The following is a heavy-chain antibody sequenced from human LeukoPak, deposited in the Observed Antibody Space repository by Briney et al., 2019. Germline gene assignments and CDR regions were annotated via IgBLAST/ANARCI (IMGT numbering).Heavy chain of an antibody. CDR2: TYYRSKWYN. D-gene: IGHD5-18*01. V-gene: IGHV6-1*01. CDR1: GDSVSSNSAA. CDR3: ASSGYSYVAIPSVGTNYYYYYMDV. J-gene: IGHJ6*03. Sequence: SQTLSLTCAISGDSVSSNSAAWNWIRQSPSRGLEWLGRTYYRSKWYNDYAVSVKSRITINPDTSKNQFSLQLNSVTPEDTAVYYCASSGYSYVAIPSVGTNYYYYYMDVWGKGTTVTVSS.